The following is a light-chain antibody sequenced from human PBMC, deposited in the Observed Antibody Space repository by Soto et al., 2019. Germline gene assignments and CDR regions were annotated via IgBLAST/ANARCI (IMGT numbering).Light chain of an antibody. CDR2: DAS. CDR3: QQFNSYPYT. CDR1: QGISSA. V-gene: IGKV1-13*02. J-gene: IGKJ2*01. Sequence: AIQLTQSPSSLSASVGDRVTIACRVSQGISSALAWYQQKPGKAPKLLIYDASSLQSGVPSRFSGSGSGTVFTLTISSLQPEDFATYYCQQFNSYPYTFGQGTKLEIK.